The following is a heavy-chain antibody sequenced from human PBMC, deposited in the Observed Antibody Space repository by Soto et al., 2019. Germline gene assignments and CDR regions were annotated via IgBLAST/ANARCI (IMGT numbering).Heavy chain of an antibody. CDR2: IYYSGST. CDR3: ARSPYYYDSSGYWGY. J-gene: IGHJ4*02. Sequence: PSQPNSHTYSVVGGTISNYCWSWIRQPTGKGLEWIAYIYYSGSTNYNPSLKSRVTISVDTSKNQFSLKLSSVTTADTAVYYCARSPYYYDSSGYWGYWGQGTLVTVSS. CDR1: GGTISNYC. D-gene: IGHD3-22*01. V-gene: IGHV4-59*01.